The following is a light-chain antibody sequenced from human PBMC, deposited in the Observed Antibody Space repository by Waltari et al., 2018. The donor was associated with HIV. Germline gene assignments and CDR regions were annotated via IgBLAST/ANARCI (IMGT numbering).Light chain of an antibody. J-gene: IGLJ3*02. CDR3: ASWDDKLSHWV. CDR1: NSNVGNNF. V-gene: IGLV1-47*01. Sequence: QSVLTQPPSASKTPGQRVLMSCSGTNSNVGNNFVSWFQQVPGGAPRHVIDRDDRRPSGVSDLFFVAKSGSSASLAISGLQSDYEADYVFASWDDKLSHWVFGVGTKLTV. CDR2: RDD.